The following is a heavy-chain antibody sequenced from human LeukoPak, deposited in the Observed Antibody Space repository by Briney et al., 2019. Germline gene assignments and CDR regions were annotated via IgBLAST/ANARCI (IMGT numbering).Heavy chain of an antibody. Sequence: SQTLSLTCAISGDSVSSNSAAWNWIRQPPSRGLEWLGWTYYRSKWYNDYAVSVKSRITINPDTSKNQFSLQLNSVTPEDTAVYYCARGPGLRMGAFDIWGQGTMVSVSS. D-gene: IGHD4-17*01. CDR2: TYYRSKWYN. J-gene: IGHJ3*02. CDR1: GDSVSSNSAA. CDR3: ARGPGLRMGAFDI. V-gene: IGHV6-1*01.